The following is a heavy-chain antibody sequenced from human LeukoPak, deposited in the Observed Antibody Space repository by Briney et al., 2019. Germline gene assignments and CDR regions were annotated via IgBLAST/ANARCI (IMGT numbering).Heavy chain of an antibody. Sequence: PSETLSLTRAVYGGSFSDYYWSWVRQPPGKGLEWIGEINHSGSTNYNPSLKSRVTMSVDTSKKEFSLKLSSVTAADTAVYYCASSGYSDSWGQGTLVTVSS. CDR3: ASSGYSDS. V-gene: IGHV4-34*01. CDR1: GGSFSDYY. J-gene: IGHJ4*02. CDR2: INHSGST. D-gene: IGHD2-15*01.